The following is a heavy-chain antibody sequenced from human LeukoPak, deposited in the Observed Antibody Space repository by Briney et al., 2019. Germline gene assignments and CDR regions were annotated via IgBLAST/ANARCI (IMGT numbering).Heavy chain of an antibody. Sequence: PSQTLSLTCTVSGGSISSGSYYWSWIRQPAGKGLEWIGRIYTSGSTNYNPSLKSRVTISVDTSKNQFSLKLTSVTAADTAVYYCARTTEGGYTYGYFYYYYMDVWGKGTTVTISS. J-gene: IGHJ6*03. V-gene: IGHV4-61*02. CDR1: GGSISSGSYY. D-gene: IGHD5-18*01. CDR3: ARTTEGGYTYGYFYYYYMDV. CDR2: IYTSGST.